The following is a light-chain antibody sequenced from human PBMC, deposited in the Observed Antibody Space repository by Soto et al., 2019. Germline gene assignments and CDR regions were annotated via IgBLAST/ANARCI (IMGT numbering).Light chain of an antibody. V-gene: IGKV1-17*01. CDR1: LDIRHD. J-gene: IGKJ1*01. Sequence: DIQMTQSPSSLSASVGDRVTITCRSSLDIRHDLGWYRQRPGKAPERLIYSASTLQPGVPWRFSDSGSRTRFTHTISSLQTENVATYYCLQHNSNPWTFGQGTKGEIK. CDR3: LQHNSNPWT. CDR2: SAS.